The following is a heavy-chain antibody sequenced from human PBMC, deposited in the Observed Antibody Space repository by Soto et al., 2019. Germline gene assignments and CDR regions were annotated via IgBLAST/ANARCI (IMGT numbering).Heavy chain of an antibody. Sequence: PGGSLRLSCADSGFTFSSYSMNWVRQAPRKGLEWVSSISSSSSYIYYADSVKGRFTISRYNAKNSLYLQMNSLRGEGTAVYSCASRRRAYWSSTSCSPEYFQHWGQGTLVTVSS. CDR1: GFTFSSYS. CDR2: ISSSSSYI. V-gene: IGHV3-21*01. D-gene: IGHD2-2*01. J-gene: IGHJ1*01. CDR3: ASRRRAYWSSTSCSPEYFQH.